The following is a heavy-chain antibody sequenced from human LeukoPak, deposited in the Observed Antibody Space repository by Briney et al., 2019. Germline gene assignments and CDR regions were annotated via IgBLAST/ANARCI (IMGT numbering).Heavy chain of an antibody. D-gene: IGHD3-22*01. V-gene: IGHV3-23*01. CDR2: ISGSGGST. J-gene: IGHJ3*02. CDR3: AKDLDYYDSSGYSI. CDR1: GFTFSSYA. Sequence: PGGSLRLSCAASGFTFSSYAMSWVRQAPGKGLEWVSAISGSGGSTYYAGSVKGRFTISRDNSKNTLYLQMNSLRAEDTAVYYCAKDLDYYDSSGYSIWGQGTMVTVSS.